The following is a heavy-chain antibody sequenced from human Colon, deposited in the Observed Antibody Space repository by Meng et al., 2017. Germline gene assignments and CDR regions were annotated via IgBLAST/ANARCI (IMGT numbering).Heavy chain of an antibody. D-gene: IGHD1-26*01. CDR2: ICHSGSI. CDR3: AGGKEDVWEVLAY. Sequence: QVQLQESGPGLVQPSGTLSLTCAVSGGSISSSNWWSWVRQPPGKGLGWIGEICHSGSINYNPSLKSRVIVSVDKSKSQFSLKLNSVTAADTAVYYCAGGKEDVWEVLAYWGQGTLVTVSS. V-gene: IGHV4-4*02. CDR1: GGSISSSNW. J-gene: IGHJ4*02.